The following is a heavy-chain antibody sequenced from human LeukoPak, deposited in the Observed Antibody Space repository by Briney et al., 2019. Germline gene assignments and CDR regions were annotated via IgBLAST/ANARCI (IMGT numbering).Heavy chain of an antibody. CDR2: IYYSGST. D-gene: IGHD3-22*01. CDR1: GGSISSYY. CDR3: AREWYYYDSSGFMDY. Sequence: SETLSLTCTVSGGSISSYYWSWIRQPPGKGLEWIGYIYYSGSTSYNPSLKSRVTISVDTSKNQFSLKLSSVTAADTAVYYCAREWYYYDSSGFMDYWGQGTLVTVSS. V-gene: IGHV4-59*12. J-gene: IGHJ4*02.